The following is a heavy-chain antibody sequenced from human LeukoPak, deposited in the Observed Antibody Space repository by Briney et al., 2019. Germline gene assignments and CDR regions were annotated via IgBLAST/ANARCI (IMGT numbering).Heavy chain of an antibody. CDR1: GGSISSYY. J-gene: IGHJ3*02. V-gene: IGHV4-59*01. CDR2: IYYSGST. D-gene: IGHD2-15*01. CDR3: ARAADIVVVVAAAGAFDI. Sequence: PSETLSLTCTVSGGSISSYYWSWIRQPPGKGLEWIGYIYYSGSTNYNPSLKSRVTISVDTSKNRFSLKLSSVTAADTAVYYCARAADIVVVVAAAGAFDIWGQGTMVTVSS.